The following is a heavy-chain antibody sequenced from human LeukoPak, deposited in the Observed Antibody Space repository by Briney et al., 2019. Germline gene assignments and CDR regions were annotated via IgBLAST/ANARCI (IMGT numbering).Heavy chain of an antibody. CDR1: GFTFSSYA. Sequence: GGSLRLSCAASGFTFSSYAMSWVRQAPGKGLEWVSAISGSDGATYYADSVKGRFTISRDNSKNTLYLQMSSLRAADTAVYYCAKSMTGVYYFDHWGQGTLVTVSS. D-gene: IGHD3-9*01. CDR2: ISGSDGAT. CDR3: AKSMTGVYYFDH. V-gene: IGHV3-23*01. J-gene: IGHJ4*02.